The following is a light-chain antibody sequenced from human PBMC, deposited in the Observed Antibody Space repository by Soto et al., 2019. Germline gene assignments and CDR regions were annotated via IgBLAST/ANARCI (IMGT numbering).Light chain of an antibody. J-gene: IGLJ1*01. CDR1: RSDIGSYNY. Sequence: QSALTQPASVSGSPGQSITISCSGTRSDIGSYNYVAWYQQFPGKTPKILIYGVSNRPSGVSSRFSGSKSGNTASLTISGLKAEDEADYYNISYTSCSTSYVFGSGTKMTVL. V-gene: IGLV2-14*01. CDR3: ISYTSCSTSYV. CDR2: GVS.